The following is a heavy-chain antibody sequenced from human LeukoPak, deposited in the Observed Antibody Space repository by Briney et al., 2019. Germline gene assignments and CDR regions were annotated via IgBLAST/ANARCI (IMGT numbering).Heavy chain of an antibody. Sequence: GGSLRLSCAASGFTFNNYALHWVRQAQGKGLEWVSMITGSGTSAYYADPVNGRFTISRDNSKKTLYLQMSTMRADDTAVYYCAKDGGTLTGVNWGQGTLVTVSS. V-gene: IGHV3-23*01. CDR1: GFTFNNYA. J-gene: IGHJ4*02. D-gene: IGHD1-26*01. CDR2: ITGSGTSA. CDR3: AKDGGTLTGVN.